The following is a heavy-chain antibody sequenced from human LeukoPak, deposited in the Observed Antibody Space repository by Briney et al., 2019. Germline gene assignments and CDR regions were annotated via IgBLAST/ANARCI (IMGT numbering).Heavy chain of an antibody. Sequence: ASVKVSCKASGYTFTSYGISWVRQAPGQGLEWMGWISAYNGNTTYDHQFQGRVTMTTDTSTRKAYMELLSLVTDDAAVLYYWRDGRYDDGYWGQGTLVTVSS. D-gene: IGHD3-22*01. J-gene: IGHJ4*02. CDR1: GYTFTSYG. CDR3: WRDGRYDDGY. CDR2: ISAYNGNT. V-gene: IGHV1-18*01.